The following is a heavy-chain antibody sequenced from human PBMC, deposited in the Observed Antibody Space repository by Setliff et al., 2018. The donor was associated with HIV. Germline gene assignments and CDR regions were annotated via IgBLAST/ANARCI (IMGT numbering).Heavy chain of an antibody. J-gene: IGHJ6*04. CDR3: AKDSHSGWYGVMDV. V-gene: IGHV3-9*01. D-gene: IGHD6-19*01. CDR1: GFTFDDYA. Sequence: SLKISCAASGFTFDDYAMYWVRQAPGKGLEWVSGISWKSDNIGYADSVKGRFIISRDNAKNSLYLQMNSLRAEDTAFYYCAKDSHSGWYGVMDVWGKGTMVTVSS. CDR2: ISWKSDNI.